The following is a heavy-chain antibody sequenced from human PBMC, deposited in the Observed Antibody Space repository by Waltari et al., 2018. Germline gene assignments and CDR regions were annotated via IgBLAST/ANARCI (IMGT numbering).Heavy chain of an antibody. D-gene: IGHD3-22*01. J-gene: IGHJ4*02. CDR1: GGSISNYY. CDR2: IYYTGST. CDR3: ARTYYDTSGLWVDYLDF. V-gene: IGHV4-59*01. Sequence: QVQLQESGPGLVKPSETLSLTCTVSGGSISNYYWSWIRQPPGKGLEWIGYIYYTGSTNYNPALKSRVTISVDTSKNQFFLNLNSVTAADTAMYYRARTYYDTSGLWVDYLDFWGKGTLVTVSS.